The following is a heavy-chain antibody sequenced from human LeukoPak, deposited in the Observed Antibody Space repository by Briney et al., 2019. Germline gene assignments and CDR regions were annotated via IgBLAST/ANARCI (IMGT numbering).Heavy chain of an antibody. D-gene: IGHD3-3*01. CDR3: AREGGYDFWSGYYNYYYMDV. CDR2: IYYSGST. V-gene: IGHV4-59*01. Sequence: SETLSLTCTVSGGSISSYYWSWIRQPPGKGLEWIGYIYYSGSTNYNPSLKSRVTISVDTSKNQFSLKLSSVTAADTAVYYCAREGGYDFWSGYYNYYYMDVWGKGTPVTVSS. J-gene: IGHJ6*03. CDR1: GGSISSYY.